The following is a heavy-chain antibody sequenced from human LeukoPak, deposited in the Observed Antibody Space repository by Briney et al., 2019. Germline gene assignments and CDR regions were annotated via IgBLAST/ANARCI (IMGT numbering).Heavy chain of an antibody. D-gene: IGHD6-13*01. J-gene: IGHJ3*02. V-gene: IGHV3-53*01. CDR2: IYSGGTT. CDR1: GFTVSSNY. CDR3: AGWPSSSWYKVAAFGI. Sequence: GGSLRLSCEASGFTVSSNYMSWVRQAPGKGLEWVSVIYSGGTTYYADSVKGRFTISRDNSKNTLYLQMNSLRAEDTAVYYCAGWPSSSWYKVAAFGIWGQGTMVTVSS.